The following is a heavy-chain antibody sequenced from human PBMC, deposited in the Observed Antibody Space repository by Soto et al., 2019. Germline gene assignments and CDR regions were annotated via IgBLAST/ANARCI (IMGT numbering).Heavy chain of an antibody. J-gene: IGHJ4*02. CDR2: MNPNTGNS. D-gene: IGHD1-1*01. CDR3: ARRAETNGWNGFGADKYYFDF. Sequence: QVQLVQSGAEVRKPGASVKVSCEASGYTFTSYDIYWVRQATGQGVEWMGWMNPNTGNSGYAQKSQGRVTMTSDTSISTAHMELSSLRSEDTAVYYCARRAETNGWNGFGADKYYFDFWGQGTLVTVSS. V-gene: IGHV1-8*01. CDR1: GYTFTSYD.